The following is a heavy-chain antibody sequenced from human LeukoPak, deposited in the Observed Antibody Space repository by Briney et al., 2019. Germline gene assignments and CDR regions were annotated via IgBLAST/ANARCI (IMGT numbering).Heavy chain of an antibody. CDR2: IIPILGIA. V-gene: IGHV1-69*04. CDR3: AREDRLRFFDY. J-gene: IGHJ4*02. CDR1: GGTFSSYA. D-gene: IGHD3-16*01. Sequence: ASVKVSCKASGGTFSSYAISWVRQAPGQGLEWMGRIIPILGIANYAQKFQGRVTITADKSTSTAYMELSSLRSEDTAVYYCAREDRLRFFDYRGQGTLVTVSS.